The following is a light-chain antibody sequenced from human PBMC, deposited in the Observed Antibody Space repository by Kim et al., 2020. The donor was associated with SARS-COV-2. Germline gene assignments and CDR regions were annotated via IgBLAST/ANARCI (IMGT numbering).Light chain of an antibody. Sequence: QSALTQPASVSGSPGQSITISCTGTSSDVGRYNYVSWYQQYPGKAPKLMIYDVTKRPSGVSDRLSGSKSGNTASLTISGLQAEDEADYYCSSSASSSTYVFGTGTKVTVL. CDR3: SSSASSSTYV. CDR1: SSDVGRYNY. J-gene: IGLJ1*01. V-gene: IGLV2-14*01. CDR2: DVT.